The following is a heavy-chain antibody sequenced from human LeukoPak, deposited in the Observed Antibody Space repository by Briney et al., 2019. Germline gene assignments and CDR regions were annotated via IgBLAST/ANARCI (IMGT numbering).Heavy chain of an antibody. Sequence: ASVKVSCKASGYTFTSYGISWVRQAPGQRLEWMGWISAYNGNTNYAQKLQGRVTMTTDTSTSTAYMELRSLRSDDTAVYYCARDGITMIVGYYFDYWGQGTLVTVSS. CDR2: ISAYNGNT. D-gene: IGHD3-22*01. CDR3: ARDGITMIVGYYFDY. CDR1: GYTFTSYG. J-gene: IGHJ4*02. V-gene: IGHV1-18*01.